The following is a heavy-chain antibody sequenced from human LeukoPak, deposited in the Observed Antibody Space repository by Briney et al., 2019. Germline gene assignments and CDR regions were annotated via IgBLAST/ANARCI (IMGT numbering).Heavy chain of an antibody. Sequence: SETLSLTCTVSGGSISSGGYYWSWIRQHPGKGLEWIGYIYYSGSTNYNPSLKSRVTISVDTSKNQFSLKLSSVTAADTAVYYCARDRSYDILTGYSVSEASGMDVWGQGTTVTVSS. V-gene: IGHV4-61*08. CDR2: IYYSGST. J-gene: IGHJ6*02. CDR1: GGSISSGGYY. CDR3: ARDRSYDILTGYSVSEASGMDV. D-gene: IGHD3-9*01.